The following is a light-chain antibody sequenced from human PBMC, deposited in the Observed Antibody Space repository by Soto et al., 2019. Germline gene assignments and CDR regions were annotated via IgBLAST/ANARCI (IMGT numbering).Light chain of an antibody. J-gene: IGKJ4*01. CDR1: QVISSW. CDR3: QQASSFPLT. Sequence: ILMTQSPSSVSASVGDSVTITCRASQVISSWLAWYQVKPGKAPKLLIYGASNRESGVPSRFSASESGTLFTLTINSLQPEDFATYYCQQASSFPLTFGGGTTVEI. V-gene: IGKV1-12*01. CDR2: GAS.